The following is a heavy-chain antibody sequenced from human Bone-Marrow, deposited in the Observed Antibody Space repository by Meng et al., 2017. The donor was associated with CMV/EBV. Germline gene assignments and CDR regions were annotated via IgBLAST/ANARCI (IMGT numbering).Heavy chain of an antibody. CDR1: GGSFSGYY. CDR2: INHSGST. D-gene: IGHD2-2*01. Sequence: GSLRLSCAVYGGSFSGYYWSWIRQPPGKGLEWIGEINHSGSTNYNPSLKSRVTISVDTSKNQFSLKLSSVTAADTAVYYCARAGIVVVPHGMDVWGQGTTVTVSS. J-gene: IGHJ6*02. V-gene: IGHV4-34*01. CDR3: ARAGIVVVPHGMDV.